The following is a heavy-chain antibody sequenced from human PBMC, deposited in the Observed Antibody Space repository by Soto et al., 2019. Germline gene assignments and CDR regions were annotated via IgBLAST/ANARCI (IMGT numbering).Heavy chain of an antibody. V-gene: IGHV1-18*01. CDR3: ARTYSSSYGFDY. CDR1: GYTFTSYG. CDR2: ISANNGNT. J-gene: IGHJ4*02. Sequence: QVQLVQSGAEAKKPGASVKVSCKASGYTFTSYGISWVRQAPGQGLEWMGWISANNGNTNYARKLQGRVTMTTDTSTSTAYLEPRSLRSDDTAVYGCARTYSSSYGFDYWGQGTLVTVSS. D-gene: IGHD6-13*01.